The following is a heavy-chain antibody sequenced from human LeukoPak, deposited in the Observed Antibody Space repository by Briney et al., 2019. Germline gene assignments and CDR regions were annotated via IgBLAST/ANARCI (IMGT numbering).Heavy chain of an antibody. CDR2: INHSGST. CDR1: GGSISSYY. D-gene: IGHD3-10*01. V-gene: IGHV4-34*01. Sequence: PSETLSLTCTVSGGSISSYYWSWIRQPPGKGLEWIGEINHSGSTNYNPSLKSRVTISVDTSKNQFSLKLSSVTAADTAVYYCARGPLYYGSGSYYTTHWFDPWGQGTLVTVSS. CDR3: ARGPLYYGSGSYYTTHWFDP. J-gene: IGHJ5*02.